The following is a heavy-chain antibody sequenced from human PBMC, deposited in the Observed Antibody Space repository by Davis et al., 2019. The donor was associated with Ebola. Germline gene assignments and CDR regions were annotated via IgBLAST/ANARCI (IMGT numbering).Heavy chain of an antibody. J-gene: IGHJ4*02. CDR2: ISSSSSYI. Sequence: GESLKISCAASGFTFSSYSMNWVRQAPGKGLEWVSSISSSSSYIYYADSVKGRFTISRDNAKNSLYLQMNSLRAEDTAVYYCARVGFRCSCDDLWGQGSLVTVSS. V-gene: IGHV3-21*01. D-gene: IGHD4/OR15-4a*01. CDR1: GFTFSSYS. CDR3: ARVGFRCSCDDL.